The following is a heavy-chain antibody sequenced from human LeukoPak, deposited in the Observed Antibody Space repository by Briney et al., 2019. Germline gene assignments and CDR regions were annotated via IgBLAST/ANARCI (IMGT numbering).Heavy chain of an antibody. J-gene: IGHJ4*02. V-gene: IGHV5-10-1*01. CDR3: ARRIFGAGPLRAFDY. Sequence: GESLKISCKGSGYSFTSYWISWVRQMPGKGLEWMGRVDPTDSYSNYSPSFQGHVTISADKSINTAYLQWSSLKASDTATYYCARRIFGAGPLRAFDYWGQGTLVTVSS. CDR2: VDPTDSYS. D-gene: IGHD3-10*02. CDR1: GYSFTSYW.